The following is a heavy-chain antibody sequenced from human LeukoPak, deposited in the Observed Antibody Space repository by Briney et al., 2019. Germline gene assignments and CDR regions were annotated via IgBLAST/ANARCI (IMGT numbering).Heavy chain of an antibody. D-gene: IGHD2-21*02. CDR1: AFTFRRYA. Sequence: GGSLRLSCVASAFTFRRYAMSWVRQAPGKGLEWVSTISGSGDSTDYADSVKGRFTISRDNAKNSLYLQMNSLRAEDTAVYYCAREGRSGYIVVVTYFDYWGQGTLVTVSS. CDR2: ISGSGDST. V-gene: IGHV3-23*01. CDR3: AREGRSGYIVVVTYFDY. J-gene: IGHJ4*02.